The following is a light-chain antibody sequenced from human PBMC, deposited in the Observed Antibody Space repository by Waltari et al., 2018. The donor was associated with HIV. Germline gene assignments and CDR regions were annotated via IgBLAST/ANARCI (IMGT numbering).Light chain of an antibody. CDR1: SIHVPGSHS. CDR3: CSYAGSCVV. Sequence: QSPLTQPPPLSGSPGQSVPISCTGTSIHVPGSHSSSWYQQHPGKAPKLMIYDVSKRPSGVPDRFSGSKSGNTASLTISGLQAEDEADYYCCSYAGSCVVFGGGTKLTVL. CDR2: DVS. J-gene: IGLJ2*01. V-gene: IGLV2-11*01.